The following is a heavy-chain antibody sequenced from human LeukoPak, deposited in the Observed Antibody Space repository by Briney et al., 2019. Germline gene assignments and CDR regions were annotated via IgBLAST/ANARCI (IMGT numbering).Heavy chain of an antibody. Sequence: GGSLRLSCAASGFIFSNYAMSWVRQAPGKGLEWVSVIVGSGDSTYYADSVKGRFTISRDNSKNTLYLQMNSLRAEDTAVYYCARDALSGSYVHYFDYWGQGTLVTVSS. V-gene: IGHV3-23*01. CDR1: GFIFSNYA. D-gene: IGHD1-26*01. J-gene: IGHJ4*02. CDR2: IVGSGDST. CDR3: ARDALSGSYVHYFDY.